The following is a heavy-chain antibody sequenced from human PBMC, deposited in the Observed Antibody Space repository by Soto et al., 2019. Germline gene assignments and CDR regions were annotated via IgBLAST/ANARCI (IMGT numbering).Heavy chain of an antibody. Sequence: QVQLVQSGAEVKKPGASVKVSCKASGYTLSHYGISWVRQAPGQGLEWMGWISVYQGKTSYAQKLQGRVTMTTDTFTNTAYMELRSLGSDDTAVYYCARDDPVYSGSSGFDYWGQGTQVTVSS. CDR1: GYTLSHYG. D-gene: IGHD6-6*01. CDR2: ISVYQGKT. CDR3: ARDDPVYSGSSGFDY. V-gene: IGHV1-18*01. J-gene: IGHJ4*02.